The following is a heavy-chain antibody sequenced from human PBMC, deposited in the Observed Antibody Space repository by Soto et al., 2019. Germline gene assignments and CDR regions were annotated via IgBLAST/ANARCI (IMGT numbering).Heavy chain of an antibody. Sequence: GGSLRLSCAASGFTFSSYSMNWVRQAPGKGLECVSSISSSSSYIYYADSVKGRFTISRDNAKNPLYLQMNSLRAEDTAVYYSARVPGGSYDFWSGYYNWFDPWGQGTLLTVSS. CDR3: ARVPGGSYDFWSGYYNWFDP. J-gene: IGHJ5*02. V-gene: IGHV3-21*01. CDR1: GFTFSSYS. CDR2: ISSSSSYI. D-gene: IGHD3-3*01.